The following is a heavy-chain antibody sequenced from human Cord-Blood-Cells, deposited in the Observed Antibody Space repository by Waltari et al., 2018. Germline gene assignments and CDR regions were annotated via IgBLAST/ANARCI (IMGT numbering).Heavy chain of an antibody. J-gene: IGHJ3*02. CDR1: GYTFTSYA. D-gene: IGHD3-9*01. CDR2: INAGNGNT. CDR3: AREGGEYYDILTGPNTSDAFDI. Sequence: QVQLVQSGAEVKKPGASVKVSCKASGYTFTSYAMHWVRQAPGQRLEWMGWINAGNGNTKYSQKFQGRVTITRDTSASTAYMELSGRRSEDTAVYYCAREGGEYYDILTGPNTSDAFDIWGQGTMVTVSS. V-gene: IGHV1-3*01.